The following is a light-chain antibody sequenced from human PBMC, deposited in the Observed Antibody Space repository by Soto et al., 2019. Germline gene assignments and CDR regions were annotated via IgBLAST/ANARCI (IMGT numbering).Light chain of an antibody. J-gene: IGKJ2*01. Sequence: DIQMTQSPSSLSASVGDRVTIAARASQSSNSYLNWYQQRPGKAPKVLIYAASSLQRGVPSRFSGSGSGTDFTLTISSLQPEDFATYYCQQSYSTQYTFGQGTRLEIK. CDR2: AAS. CDR3: QQSYSTQYT. CDR1: QSSNSY. V-gene: IGKV1-39*01.